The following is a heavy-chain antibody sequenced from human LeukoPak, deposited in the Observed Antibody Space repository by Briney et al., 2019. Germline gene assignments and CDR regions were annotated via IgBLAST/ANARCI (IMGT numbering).Heavy chain of an antibody. CDR2: IYSGGST. J-gene: IGHJ4*02. Sequence: PGGSLRLSCAASGFTVSSNYMSWVRQAPGKGLEWVSVIYSGGSTYYADSVKGRFIISSDNPKNTLYLQMNSLRAEDTAVYYCARETRMGWSYGRGFDYWGQGTLVTVSS. D-gene: IGHD1-26*01. V-gene: IGHV3-53*01. CDR1: GFTVSSNY. CDR3: ARETRMGWSYGRGFDY.